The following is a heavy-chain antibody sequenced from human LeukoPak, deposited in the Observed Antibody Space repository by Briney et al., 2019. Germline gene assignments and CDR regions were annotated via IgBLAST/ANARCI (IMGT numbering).Heavy chain of an antibody. CDR3: ARDGSSGWSFSFDY. Sequence: GGSLRLSCTASGFTFSSYEMNWVRQAPGKGLEWVSYISSSGSTRYYADSVRGRFTISRDDAKNSLYLQMNSLRAEDTAVYYCARDGSSGWSFSFDYWGQGSLVTVSS. CDR1: GFTFSSYE. V-gene: IGHV3-48*03. D-gene: IGHD6-19*01. CDR2: ISSSGSTR. J-gene: IGHJ4*02.